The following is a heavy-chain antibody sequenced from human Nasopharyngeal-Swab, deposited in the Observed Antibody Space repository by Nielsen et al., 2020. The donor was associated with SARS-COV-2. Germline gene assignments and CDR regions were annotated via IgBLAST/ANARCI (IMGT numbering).Heavy chain of an antibody. CDR3: TKGRADYSNPSFDN. CDR2: VTWNGVTV. V-gene: IGHV3-9*01. CDR1: GFAFDDYP. J-gene: IGHJ4*02. Sequence: GGSLRLSCAASGFAFDDYPIHWVRQAPGKGLEWVSGVTWNGVTVGYADSVKGRFTISRDNARSSLYLQMDSLRPDDTAFYYCTKGRADYSNPSFDNWGQGTLVTVPS. D-gene: IGHD4-11*01.